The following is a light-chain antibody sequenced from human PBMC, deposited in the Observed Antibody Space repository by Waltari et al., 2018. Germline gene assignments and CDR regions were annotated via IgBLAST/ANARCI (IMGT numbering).Light chain of an antibody. CDR3: VQAIAFPLT. V-gene: IGKV2-40*01. Sequence: DIVMTQTTLSLPITPGEPASISCRSSQSLLHSNGNTYLHWYLQKPGQSPQLLIYGGSNRASGVPDRFSGSGSGTDFTLKISKVEAGDVGVYYCVQAIAFPLTFGGGTKVEIK. J-gene: IGKJ4*01. CDR1: QSLLHSNGNTY. CDR2: GGS.